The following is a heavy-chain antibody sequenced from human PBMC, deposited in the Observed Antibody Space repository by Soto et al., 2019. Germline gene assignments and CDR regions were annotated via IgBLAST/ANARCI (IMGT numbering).Heavy chain of an antibody. CDR3: AKNDLVGSSSRRYAFDI. CDR1: GFTFSSYG. Sequence: QVQLVESGGGVVQPGRSLRLSCAASGFTFSSYGMHWVRQAPGKGLEWVAVISYDGSNKYYADSVKGRFTISRDNSKNTLYLQMNSLRAEDTAVYYCAKNDLVGSSSRRYAFDIWGQGTMVTVSS. J-gene: IGHJ3*02. D-gene: IGHD6-6*01. CDR2: ISYDGSNK. V-gene: IGHV3-30*18.